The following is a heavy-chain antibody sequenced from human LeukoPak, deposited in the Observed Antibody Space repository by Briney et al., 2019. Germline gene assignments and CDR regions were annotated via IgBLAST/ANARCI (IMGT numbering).Heavy chain of an antibody. V-gene: IGHV5-51*01. CDR1: GYSFTTYW. D-gene: IGHD3-16*01. J-gene: IGHJ5*02. CDR2: IYPGDSDA. CDR3: ARQITCGGFEFGP. Sequence: GESLKISCKGSGYSFTTYWIGWVRQMPGKGLEWMGIIYPGDSDARYGPSFQGQVTISVDKSINTAYLQWSSLKASDTAMYYCARQITCGGFEFGPWGQGTLVTVSS.